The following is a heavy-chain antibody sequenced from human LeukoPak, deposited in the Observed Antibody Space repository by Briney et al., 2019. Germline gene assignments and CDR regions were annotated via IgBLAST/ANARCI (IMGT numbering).Heavy chain of an antibody. D-gene: IGHD2-15*01. CDR3: VKSGGYYYMDA. CDR2: VSWNRDIV. J-gene: IGHJ6*03. V-gene: IGHV3-9*01. Sequence: GGSLRLPCAASGFIYHEYAMHWLPQAPGKALEWVSSVSWNRDIVAYADSVRGRFTIPRDNDQNSLYLEMTSLRVEDTALYYCVKSGGYYYMDAWGKGTTVIVSS. CDR1: GFIYHEYA.